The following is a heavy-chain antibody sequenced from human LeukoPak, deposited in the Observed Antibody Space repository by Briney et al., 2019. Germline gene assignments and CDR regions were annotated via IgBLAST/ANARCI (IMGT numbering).Heavy chain of an antibody. CDR1: TYTFTSIG. CDR3: AREDRHMNWFDP. V-gene: IGHV1-18*01. Sequence: ASVKVSCKASTYTFTSIGISWVRQAPGQGLEWVGWISANNGNTNYAQKLQGRVTMTTDTSTSTVYMDLRSLRSDDTAVYYCAREDRHMNWFDPWGQGTLVTVSS. J-gene: IGHJ5*02. CDR2: ISANNGNT.